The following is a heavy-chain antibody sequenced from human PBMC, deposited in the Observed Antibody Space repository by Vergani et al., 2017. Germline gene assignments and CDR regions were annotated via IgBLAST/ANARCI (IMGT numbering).Heavy chain of an antibody. V-gene: IGHV6-1*01. J-gene: IGHJ4*02. Sequence: QVQLQQSGPGLVKPSQTLSLTCAISGDSVSSNSAAWNWIRQSPSRGLEWLGRTYYRSKWYNDYAVSVKSRITINPDTSKNQFSLQLNSVTAADTAVYYCARSAGSILWWWLDYWGQGTLVTVSS. D-gene: IGHD2-21*01. CDR3: ARSAGSILWWWLDY. CDR1: GDSVSSNSAA. CDR2: TYYRSKWYN.